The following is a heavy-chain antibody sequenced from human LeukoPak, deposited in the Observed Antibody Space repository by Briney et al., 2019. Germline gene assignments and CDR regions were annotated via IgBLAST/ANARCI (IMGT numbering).Heavy chain of an antibody. CDR3: ARASWETVQDY. CDR1: GYTFTGYY. CDR2: INLNSGGT. Sequence: GASVKVSCKASGYTFTGYYMHWVRQAHGQGLEWMGWINLNSGGTDYAQKFQGRVTMTRDTSISTAYMELSRLRSDDTAVYYCARASWETVQDYWGQGTLVTVSS. D-gene: IGHD4-17*01. J-gene: IGHJ4*02. V-gene: IGHV1-2*02.